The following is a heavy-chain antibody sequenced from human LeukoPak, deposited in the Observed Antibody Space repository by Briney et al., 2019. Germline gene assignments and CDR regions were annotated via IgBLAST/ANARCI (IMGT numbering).Heavy chain of an antibody. D-gene: IGHD2-15*01. CDR3: AKHTSDGSGFLYYLDQ. V-gene: IGHV3-23*01. CDR1: GFPFSNCG. Sequence: GGSLRLSCAASGFPFSNCGISWVRQAPGKGLEWVSGISGSGDSTFYADSVKGRFTISRDNSKNTLYLQMNSLRVEDTAVYYCAKHTSDGSGFLYYLDQWGQGTLVTVSS. CDR2: ISGSGDST. J-gene: IGHJ4*02.